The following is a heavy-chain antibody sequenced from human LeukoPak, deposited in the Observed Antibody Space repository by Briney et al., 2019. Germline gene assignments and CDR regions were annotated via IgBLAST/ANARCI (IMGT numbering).Heavy chain of an antibody. D-gene: IGHD4-11*01. CDR2: IKQDGSEK. V-gene: IGHV3-7*01. CDR1: GFTFSSYW. Sequence: GGSLRLSCAASGFTFSSYWMSWVRQAPGKGLEWVANIKQDGSEKYYVDSVKGRFTISRDNAKNSLFLLTNSLRAEDTAVYYCASHGLTYSNYFDYWGQGTLVTVSS. J-gene: IGHJ4*02. CDR3: ASHGLTYSNYFDY.